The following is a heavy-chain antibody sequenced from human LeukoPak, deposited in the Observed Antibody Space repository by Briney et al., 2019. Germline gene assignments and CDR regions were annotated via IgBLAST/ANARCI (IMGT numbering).Heavy chain of an antibody. CDR1: GFSVSYSY. D-gene: IGHD6-19*01. J-gene: IGHJ4*02. V-gene: IGHV3-53*01. CDR3: AKERNLEIAVAGTIFDY. CDR2: IYSGGST. Sequence: GGSLRLSCSASGFSVSYSYMTWVRQAPGKGLEWVSIIYSGGSTFYADSVKGRFTISRDTSKNSLYLQMESLRAEDTAVYYCAKERNLEIAVAGTIFDYWGQGTLVTVSS.